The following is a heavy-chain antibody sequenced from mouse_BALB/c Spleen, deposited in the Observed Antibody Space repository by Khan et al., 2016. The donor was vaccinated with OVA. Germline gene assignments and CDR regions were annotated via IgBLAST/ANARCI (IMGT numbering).Heavy chain of an antibody. CDR3: ARKRPPLAY. CDR1: GYTFTNYG. D-gene: IGHD1-2*01. CDR2: INTCTGEP. V-gene: IGHV9-3-1*01. J-gene: IGHJ3*01. Sequence: QIQLVQSGPELKKPGETVKISCKASGYTFTNYGMNWVKQAPGKGLKWMGWINTCTGEPTYADDFKGRFAFSLETSASTAYLQINNPKNDDTATYFCARKRPPLAYWGQGTLVTVSA.